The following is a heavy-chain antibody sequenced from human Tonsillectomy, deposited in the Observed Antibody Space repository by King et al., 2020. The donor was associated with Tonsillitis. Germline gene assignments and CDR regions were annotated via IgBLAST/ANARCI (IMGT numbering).Heavy chain of an antibody. CDR3: TTELRKVVAAGY. Sequence: VQLVESGGGLVKPGGSLRLSCAASGFTFSNAWMNWVRQAPGKGLEWVGRIKSKTDGGAIDYAAPVKGRFSISRDDSKNTLYLQMNSLKTEDTAVYYCTTELRKVVAAGYWGQGTLVTVSS. CDR1: GFTFSNAW. D-gene: IGHD3-22*01. V-gene: IGHV3-15*07. J-gene: IGHJ4*02. CDR2: IKSKTDGGAI.